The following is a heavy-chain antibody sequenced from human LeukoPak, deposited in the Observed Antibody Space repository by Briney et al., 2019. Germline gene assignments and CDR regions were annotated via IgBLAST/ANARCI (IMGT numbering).Heavy chain of an antibody. D-gene: IGHD3-9*01. V-gene: IGHV3-30*18. J-gene: IGHJ4*02. CDR1: GFTFSSYS. CDR2: ISYDGSNK. Sequence: PGGSLRLSCAASGFTFSSYSMNWVRQAPGKGLEWVAVISYDGSNKYYADSVKGRFTISRDNSKNTLYLQMNSLRAEDTAVYYCAKAFHYDILTESYWGQGTLVTVSS. CDR3: AKAFHYDILTESY.